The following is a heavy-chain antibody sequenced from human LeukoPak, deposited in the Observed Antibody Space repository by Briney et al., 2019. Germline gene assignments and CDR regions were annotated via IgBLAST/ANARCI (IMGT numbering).Heavy chain of an antibody. J-gene: IGHJ4*02. V-gene: IGHV3-7*01. Sequence: GGSLRLSCAASGFTFSTHWMTWVRQAPGKGLEWVANIKQDGSEKYYVDSVKGRFTISRDNAKNSLYLQMNSLRAEDTAVYYCARPHPNYYGSGSNLDWGQGTLVTVSS. CDR3: ARPHPNYYGSGSNLD. CDR1: GFTFSTHW. D-gene: IGHD3-10*01. CDR2: IKQDGSEK.